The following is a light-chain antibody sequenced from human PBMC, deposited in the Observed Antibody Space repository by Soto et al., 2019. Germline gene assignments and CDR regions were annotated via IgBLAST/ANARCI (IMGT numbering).Light chain of an antibody. CDR2: GAS. Sequence: EIVLTQSPGTLSLSPGERATLSCRASQSVSSSYLAWYQQKPGQAPRLLIYGASSRATGIPDRFSGSGSGTDFTLTISRREPEDFAVYYCQQYGSSPRTFGQGTKVAIK. CDR3: QQYGSSPRT. J-gene: IGKJ1*01. V-gene: IGKV3-20*01. CDR1: QSVSSSY.